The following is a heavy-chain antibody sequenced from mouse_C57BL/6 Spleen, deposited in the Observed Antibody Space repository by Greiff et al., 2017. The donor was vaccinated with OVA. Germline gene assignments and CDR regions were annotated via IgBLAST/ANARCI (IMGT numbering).Heavy chain of an antibody. J-gene: IGHJ4*01. V-gene: IGHV1-50*01. CDR2: IDPSDSYT. CDR3: ARGDYSNFYAMDY. Sequence: QVQLQQPGAELVKPGASVKLSCKASGYTFTSYWMQWVKQRPGQGLEWIGEIDPSDSYTNYNQKFKGKATLTVDTSSSTAYMQLSSLTSEDSAVYYCARGDYSNFYAMDYWGQGTSVTVSS. CDR1: GYTFTSYW. D-gene: IGHD2-5*01.